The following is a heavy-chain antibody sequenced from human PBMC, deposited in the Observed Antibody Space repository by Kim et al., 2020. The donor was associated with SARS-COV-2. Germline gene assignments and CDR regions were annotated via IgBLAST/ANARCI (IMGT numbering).Heavy chain of an antibody. Sequence: GGSLRLSCAASGFTFSSYAMSWVRQAPGKGLEWVSAISGSGGSTYYADSVKGRFTISRDNSKNTLYLQMNSLRAEDTAVYYCAKAGRITIFGVVNTFDYWGQGTLVTVSS. D-gene: IGHD3-3*01. CDR3: AKAGRITIFGVVNTFDY. CDR2: ISGSGGST. J-gene: IGHJ4*02. CDR1: GFTFSSYA. V-gene: IGHV3-23*01.